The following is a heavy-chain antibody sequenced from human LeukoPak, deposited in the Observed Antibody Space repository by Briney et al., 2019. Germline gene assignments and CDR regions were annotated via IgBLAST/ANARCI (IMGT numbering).Heavy chain of an antibody. CDR1: GYTYTSYA. Sequence: ASVKVSCKASGYTYTSYAMHWVRQAPGQRLEWMGWINAGNGNTKYSQKFQGRVTITRDTSASTAYMELSSLRSEDTAVYYCARRGGICGGDCSDAFDIWGQGTVVTVSS. V-gene: IGHV1-3*01. CDR3: ARRGGICGGDCSDAFDI. D-gene: IGHD2-21*02. J-gene: IGHJ3*02. CDR2: INAGNGNT.